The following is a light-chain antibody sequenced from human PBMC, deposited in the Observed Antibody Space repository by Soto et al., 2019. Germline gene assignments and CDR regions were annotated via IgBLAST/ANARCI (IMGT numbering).Light chain of an antibody. V-gene: IGLV2-14*01. CDR2: DVS. Sequence: QSALTQPASVSGSPGQSITISCTGTSSDVGGYNYVSWYQQHPGKAPKLMIYDVSNRPSGVSNRFSGSKSGNTASLTISGRQAEDEADYYCSSYTSSSVVFGGGTKLTGL. CDR3: SSYTSSSVV. CDR1: SSDVGGYNY. J-gene: IGLJ2*01.